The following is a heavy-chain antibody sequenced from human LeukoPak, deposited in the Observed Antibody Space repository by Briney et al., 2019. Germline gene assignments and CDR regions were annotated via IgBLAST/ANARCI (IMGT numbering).Heavy chain of an antibody. V-gene: IGHV3-74*01. D-gene: IGHD3-22*01. CDR2: INSDGSST. Sequence: PGRSLRLSCAASGFSFSSYGMHWVRQAPGKGLVWVSRINSDGSSTSYADSVKGRFTISRDNAKNTLYLQMNSLRAEDTAVYYCARDDSSGYYYFDNWGQGTLVTVSS. CDR1: GFSFSSYG. CDR3: ARDDSSGYYYFDN. J-gene: IGHJ4*02.